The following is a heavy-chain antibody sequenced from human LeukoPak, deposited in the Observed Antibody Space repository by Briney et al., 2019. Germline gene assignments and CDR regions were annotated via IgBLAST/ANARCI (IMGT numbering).Heavy chain of an antibody. V-gene: IGHV1-8*03. CDR1: GYTFTSYD. CDR3: ARRGTVTTNWFDP. J-gene: IGHJ5*02. Sequence: ASVKVSCKASGYTFTSYDINWVRQATGQGLEWMGWMNPNSLNTGYAQKFQGRVTITADKSTSTAYMELSSLRSEDTAVYYCARRGTVTTNWFDPWGQGTLVTVSS. CDR2: MNPNSLNT. D-gene: IGHD4-17*01.